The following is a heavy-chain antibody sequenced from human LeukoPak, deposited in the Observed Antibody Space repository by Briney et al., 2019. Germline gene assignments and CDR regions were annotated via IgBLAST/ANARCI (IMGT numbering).Heavy chain of an antibody. CDR3: AKGVPTRFGGYYFDY. CDR2: ISGSGGST. V-gene: IGHV3-23*01. D-gene: IGHD3-10*01. CDR1: GFTFSSYA. J-gene: IGHJ4*02. Sequence: GGSLSLSLAASGFTFSSYALSWVRKAQGKWLEWVSAISGSGGSTYYADSVKGRFTVSRDNSKNTLYLQMNSLRAEDTAVYYCAKGVPTRFGGYYFDYWGQGTLVTVSS.